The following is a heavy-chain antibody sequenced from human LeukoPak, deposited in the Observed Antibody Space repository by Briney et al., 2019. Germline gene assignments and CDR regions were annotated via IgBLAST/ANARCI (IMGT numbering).Heavy chain of an antibody. CDR1: GFTFSSYS. CDR3: AKDMRPATRSWTGFDY. CDR2: ISSSSSYI. D-gene: IGHD3/OR15-3a*01. Sequence: GGSLRLSCAASGFTFSSYSMNWVRQAPGKGLEWVSSISSSSSYIYSADSVKGRFTISRDNAKNSLYLQMNSLRAEDTALYYCAKDMRPATRSWTGFDYWGPGTLVIVSS. J-gene: IGHJ4*02. V-gene: IGHV3-21*04.